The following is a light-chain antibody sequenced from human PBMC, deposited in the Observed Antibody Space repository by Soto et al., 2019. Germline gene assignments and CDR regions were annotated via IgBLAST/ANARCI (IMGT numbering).Light chain of an antibody. Sequence: QSVLTQPASVSGSPGQSIAISCTGTSSDVGGYNYVSWYQQHPGKAPKLMISEVSNRPSGVSNRFAGSKSGNTASLTISGLQAEDEADYYCSSYTSSSTYVFGTGPKRTVL. CDR1: SSDVGGYNY. CDR3: SSYTSSSTYV. J-gene: IGLJ1*01. CDR2: EVS. V-gene: IGLV2-14*01.